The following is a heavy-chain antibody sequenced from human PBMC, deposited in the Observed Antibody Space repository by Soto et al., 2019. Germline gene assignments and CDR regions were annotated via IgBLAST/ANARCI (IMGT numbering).Heavy chain of an antibody. J-gene: IGHJ6*02. Sequence: SETLSLTCAVYGGSFSGYYWSWIRQPPGKGLEWIGEINHSGSTNYNPSLKSRVTISVDTSKNQFSLKLSSVTAADTAVYYCARLKGWLLYGPPYSYYYGMDVWGQGTTVTVS. V-gene: IGHV4-34*01. D-gene: IGHD3-3*01. CDR3: ARLKGWLLYGPPYSYYYGMDV. CDR1: GGSFSGYY. CDR2: INHSGST.